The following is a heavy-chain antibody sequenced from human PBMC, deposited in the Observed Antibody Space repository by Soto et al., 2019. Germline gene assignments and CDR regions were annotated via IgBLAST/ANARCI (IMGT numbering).Heavy chain of an antibody. D-gene: IGHD6-6*01. CDR3: AKGPSSSSFDY. V-gene: IGHV3-23*01. Sequence: GGSLRLSCAASGFTFSGYAMSWVRQAPGKGPEWVSAISGSGGSTYYADSVKGRFTISRDNSKNTLYLQMNSLRAEDTAVYYCAKGPSSSSFDYWGQGTLVTVSS. CDR2: ISGSGGST. CDR1: GFTFSGYA. J-gene: IGHJ4*02.